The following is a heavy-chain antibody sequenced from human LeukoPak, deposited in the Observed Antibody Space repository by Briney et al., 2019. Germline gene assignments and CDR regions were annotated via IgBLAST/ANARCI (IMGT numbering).Heavy chain of an antibody. Sequence: GGSLRLSCAASGFTFSSYSMNWVRQAPGKGLEWVSSISSSSSYIYYADSVKGRFTISRDNAKNSPYLQMNSLRAEDTAVYYCAKIGAYYYYGMDVWGQGTTVTVSS. CDR1: GFTFSSYS. CDR2: ISSSSSYI. V-gene: IGHV3-21*01. J-gene: IGHJ6*02. CDR3: AKIGAYYYYGMDV. D-gene: IGHD3-3*01.